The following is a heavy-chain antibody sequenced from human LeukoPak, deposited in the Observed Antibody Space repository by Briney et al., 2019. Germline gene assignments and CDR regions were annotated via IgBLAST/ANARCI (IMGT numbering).Heavy chain of an antibody. CDR1: GYTFTSYG. V-gene: IGHV1-18*01. J-gene: IGHJ6*02. CDR2: ISAYNGNI. CDR3: ARVPGIAAALRGYYGMDV. Sequence: GASVKVSCKASGYTFTSYGISWVRQAPAQGLERMGWISAYNGNINYAQKLQGRVTMTTDTSTSTAYMELRSLRPDDTAVDYCARVPGIAAALRGYYGMDVWGQGTTVTVSS. D-gene: IGHD6-13*01.